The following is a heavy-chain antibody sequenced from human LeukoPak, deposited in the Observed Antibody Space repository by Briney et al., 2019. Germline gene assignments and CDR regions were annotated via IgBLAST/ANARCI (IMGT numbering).Heavy chain of an antibody. CDR2: ISSNGGST. V-gene: IGHV3-64*01. Sequence: GGSLRLSCAASGFTFSSYAMHWVRQAPGKGLEYVSAISSNGGSTYYANSVKGRFTISRDNSKNTLYLQMGSLRAEDMAVYYCARDRGQLWYDFFDYWGQGTLVTVSS. CDR3: ARDRGQLWYDFFDY. D-gene: IGHD5-18*01. CDR1: GFTFSSYA. J-gene: IGHJ4*02.